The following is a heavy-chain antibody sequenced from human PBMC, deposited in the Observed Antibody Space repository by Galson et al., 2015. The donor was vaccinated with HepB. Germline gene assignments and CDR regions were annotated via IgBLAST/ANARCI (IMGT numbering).Heavy chain of an antibody. CDR1: GYTFTGYY. CDR3: ARGVAGTWGIDY. D-gene: IGHD6-19*01. CDR2: INPNGGGT. V-gene: IGHV1-2*06. J-gene: IGHJ4*02. Sequence: SVKVSCKASGYTFTGYYMHWVRQAPGQGLEWMGRINPNGGGTNYAQKFQGRVTMTRDTSISTAYMELSSLRSDDTAVYYCARGVAGTWGIDYWGQGTLVTVSS.